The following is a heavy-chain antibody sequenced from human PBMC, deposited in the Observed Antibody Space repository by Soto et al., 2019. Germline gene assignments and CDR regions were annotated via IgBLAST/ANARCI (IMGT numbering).Heavy chain of an antibody. J-gene: IGHJ5*01. CDR1: GFTFSSYS. CDR2: ISSSSSYI. CDR3: ARDFWSGPNWFDS. V-gene: IGHV3-21*01. D-gene: IGHD3-3*01. Sequence: PGGSLRLSCAASGFTFSSYSMNWVRQAPGKGLEWVSSISSSSSYIYYADSVKGRFTISRDNAKNSLYLQMNSLRAEDTAVYYCARDFWSGPNWFDSWGQGTLVTVSS.